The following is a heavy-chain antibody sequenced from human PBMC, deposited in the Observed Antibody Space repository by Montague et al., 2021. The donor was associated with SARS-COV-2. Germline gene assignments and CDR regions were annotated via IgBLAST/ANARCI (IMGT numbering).Heavy chain of an antibody. V-gene: IGHV3-23*01. CDR2: ISGSGGST. CDR3: AKDWGIVAHTTRDYYYYYGMDV. J-gene: IGHJ6*02. Sequence: SLRLSCAASGFTLSSYAMSWVRQAPGKGLEWVSAISGSGGSTYYADSVKGRFTISRDNSKNTLYLQMNSLRAEDTAVYYCAKDWGIVAHTTRDYYYYYGMDVWGQGTTVTVSS. D-gene: IGHD3-16*01. CDR1: GFTLSSYA.